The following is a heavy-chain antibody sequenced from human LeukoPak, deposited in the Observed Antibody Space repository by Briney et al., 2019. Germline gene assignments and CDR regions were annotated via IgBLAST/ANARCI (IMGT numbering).Heavy chain of an antibody. CDR3: ARRVVVVAATEGCDWFDP. V-gene: IGHV4-34*01. J-gene: IGHJ5*02. Sequence: PETLSHTCADYGGSFTGSYWSCIRQPPGKGLEWMGEIYHSVRTNYNPSLKGRVTISVDTFKNQFSLKLSSVTAADTAVYYCARRVVVVAATEGCDWFDPWGQGTLVTVSS. D-gene: IGHD2-15*01. CDR2: IYHSVRT. CDR1: GGSFTGSY.